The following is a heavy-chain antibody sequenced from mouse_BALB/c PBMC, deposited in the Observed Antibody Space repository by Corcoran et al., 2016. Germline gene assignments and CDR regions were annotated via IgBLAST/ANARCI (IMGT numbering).Heavy chain of an antibody. CDR1: GYSFTGYT. J-gene: IGHJ4*01. CDR2: INPYNGGT. D-gene: IGHD4-1*01. V-gene: IGHV1-18*01. CDR3: ARKTGRIYYYAMDY. Sequence: EVQLQQSGPELVKPGASMKTSCKASGYSFTGYTMNWVKQSHGKNLEWIGLINPYNGGTSYNQKFKGKATLTVDKSSSTAYMELLSLTSEDSAVYYCARKTGRIYYYAMDYWGQGTSVTVSS.